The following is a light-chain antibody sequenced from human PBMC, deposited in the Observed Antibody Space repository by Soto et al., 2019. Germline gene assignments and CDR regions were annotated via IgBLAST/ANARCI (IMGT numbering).Light chain of an antibody. CDR2: DAS. CDR1: QSISSW. J-gene: IGKJ5*01. V-gene: IGKV1-5*01. CDR3: EQYSSYRST. Sequence: WPASQSISSWLTWYQQKTGKAHKLLIYDASNLESGFPARFSSSGCGTVSTLTISSLQPDECATYYCEQYSSYRSTFGQGTRLEIK.